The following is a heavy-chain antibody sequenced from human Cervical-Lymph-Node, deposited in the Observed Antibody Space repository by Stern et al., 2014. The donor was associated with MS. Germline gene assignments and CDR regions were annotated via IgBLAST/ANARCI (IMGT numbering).Heavy chain of an antibody. J-gene: IGHJ6*02. D-gene: IGHD1-1*01. Sequence: VQLVQSGAEVKKPGSSVKVSCKASGGTFSSQAISWVRQAPGQGLEWLGGIIPLFGAAHYAQKLQDRVTITADESTSTAYMELRSLSSEDTAVYYCARDEIGQTTTHYYYYGMDVWGQGTTVTVSS. V-gene: IGHV1-69*01. CDR3: ARDEIGQTTTHYYYYGMDV. CDR1: GGTFSSQA. CDR2: IIPLFGAA.